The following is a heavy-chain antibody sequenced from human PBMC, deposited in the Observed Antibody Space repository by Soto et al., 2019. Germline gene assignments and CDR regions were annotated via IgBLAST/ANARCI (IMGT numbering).Heavy chain of an antibody. Sequence: SVKVSCKASGGTFSSYTISWVRQAPGQGLEWMGRIIPILGIANYAQKFQGRVTITADKSTSTACMELSSLRSEDTAVYYCARGPPGKIRNNYFDYWGQGTLVTVSS. CDR1: GGTFSSYT. J-gene: IGHJ4*02. CDR2: IIPILGIA. CDR3: ARGPPGKIRNNYFDY. V-gene: IGHV1-69*02.